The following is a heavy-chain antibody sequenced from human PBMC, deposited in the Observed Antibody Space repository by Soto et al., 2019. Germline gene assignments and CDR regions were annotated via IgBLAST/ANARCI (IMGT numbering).Heavy chain of an antibody. CDR3: AKALHASAYDY. Sequence: AGGSLRLSCAASGFSFSTYTMGWVRQAPGKGLEWVSDISAASTATYYADSVKGRFTVSRDNSKNTLFLQMHSLRAEDTATYFCAKALHASAYDYWGQGTLVTVPS. D-gene: IGHD6-25*01. CDR2: ISAASTAT. CDR1: GFSFSTYT. V-gene: IGHV3-23*01. J-gene: IGHJ4*02.